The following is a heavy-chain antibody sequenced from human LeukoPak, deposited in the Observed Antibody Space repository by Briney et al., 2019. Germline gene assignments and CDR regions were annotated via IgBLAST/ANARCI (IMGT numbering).Heavy chain of an antibody. Sequence: GGSLRLSCAASGFTFSSYWMSWVRQAPGKGLEWVANIKQDGSEKYYVDSVKGRFTISRDNAKNSLYLQMNCLRAEDTAVYYCARGRYCSSTSCHYFDYWGQGTLVTVSS. CDR1: GFTFSSYW. J-gene: IGHJ4*02. CDR2: IKQDGSEK. V-gene: IGHV3-7*01. D-gene: IGHD2-2*01. CDR3: ARGRYCSSTSCHYFDY.